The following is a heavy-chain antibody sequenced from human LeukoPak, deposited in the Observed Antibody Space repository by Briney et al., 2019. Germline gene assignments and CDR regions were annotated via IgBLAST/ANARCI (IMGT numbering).Heavy chain of an antibody. V-gene: IGHV1-69*05. CDR2: IVPIFGTA. J-gene: IGHJ6*03. CDR3: AGSIAAAYYYYYYMDV. CDR1: GGTFSSYA. D-gene: IGHD6-13*01. Sequence: SVKVSCKASGGTFSSYAISWVRQAPGQGLEWMGRIVPIFGTANYAQKFQGRVTITTDESTSTAYMELSSLRSEDTAVYYCAGSIAAAYYYYYYMDVWGKGTTVTVSS.